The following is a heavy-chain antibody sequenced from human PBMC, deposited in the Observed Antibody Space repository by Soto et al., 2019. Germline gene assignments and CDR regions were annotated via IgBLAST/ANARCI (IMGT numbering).Heavy chain of an antibody. CDR3: THTVHYYDSSGYEVHAFDI. CDR2: IKSKTDGGTT. V-gene: IGHV3-15*07. Sequence: PGGSLRLSCAASGFTFSNAWMNWVRQAPGKGLEWVGRIKSKTDGGTTDYAAPVKGRFTISRDDSKNTLYLQMNSLKTEDTAVYYCTHTVHYYDSSGYEVHAFDIWGQGTMVTVSS. J-gene: IGHJ3*02. D-gene: IGHD3-22*01. CDR1: GFTFSNAW.